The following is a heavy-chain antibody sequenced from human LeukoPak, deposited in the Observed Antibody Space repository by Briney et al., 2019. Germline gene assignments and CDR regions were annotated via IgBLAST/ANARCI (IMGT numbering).Heavy chain of an antibody. D-gene: IGHD3-22*01. CDR3: ARGPPYDSSGYYGDY. J-gene: IGHJ4*02. CDR1: GYAFTSYD. V-gene: IGHV1-8*03. Sequence: ASVKVSCKASGYAFTSYDINWVRQATGQGLEWMGWMNPNSGNTGYAQNFQGRVTITRNTSITTAYMELSSLRSEDTAVYYCARGPPYDSSGYYGDYWGQGTLVTVSS. CDR2: MNPNSGNT.